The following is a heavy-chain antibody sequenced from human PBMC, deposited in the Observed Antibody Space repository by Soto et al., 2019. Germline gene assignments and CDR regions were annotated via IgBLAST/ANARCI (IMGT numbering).Heavy chain of an antibody. CDR2: IIPIFGTA. V-gene: IGHV1-69*13. CDR3: ARGVGSSGWYLAEYFQH. CDR1: GGTFSSYA. D-gene: IGHD6-19*01. Sequence: GASVKVSCKASGGTFSSYAISWVRQAPGQGLEWMGGIIPIFGTANYAQKFQGRVTITADESTSTAYMELSSLRSEDTAVYYCARGVGSSGWYLAEYFQHWGQGTLVTVSS. J-gene: IGHJ1*01.